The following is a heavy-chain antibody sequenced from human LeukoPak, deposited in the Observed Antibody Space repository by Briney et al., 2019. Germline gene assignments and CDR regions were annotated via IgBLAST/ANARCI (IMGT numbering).Heavy chain of an antibody. CDR2: ISGSGGST. CDR3: ARDDSYSSSWYLGY. CDR1: GFTFSSYA. Sequence: GGSLRLSCAASGFTFSSYAMSWVRQAPGKGLEWVSAISGSGGSTYYADSVKGRFTISRDNSKNTLYLQMNSLRAEDTAVYYCARDDSYSSSWYLGYWGQGTLVTVSS. J-gene: IGHJ4*02. D-gene: IGHD6-13*01. V-gene: IGHV3-23*01.